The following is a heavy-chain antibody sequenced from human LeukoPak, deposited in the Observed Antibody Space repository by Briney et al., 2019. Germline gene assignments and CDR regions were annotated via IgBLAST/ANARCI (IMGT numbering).Heavy chain of an antibody. CDR3: AKGARAYSGYDVGDY. J-gene: IGHJ4*02. Sequence: PGGSLRLSCAASGFTFTSYVMSWVRQAPGKGLEWVSGIGGSGGSTYYADSVKGRFTISRDNSKNTLYLQMNSLRVEDTAVYYCAKGARAYSGYDVGDYWGQGTLVTVSS. V-gene: IGHV3-23*01. CDR1: GFTFTSYV. D-gene: IGHD5-12*01. CDR2: IGGSGGST.